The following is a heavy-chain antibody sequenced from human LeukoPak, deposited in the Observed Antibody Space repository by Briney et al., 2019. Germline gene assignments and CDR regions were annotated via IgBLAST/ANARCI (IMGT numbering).Heavy chain of an antibody. CDR2: ISPYNDKT. CDR3: ARAAGPFDY. V-gene: IGHV1-18*01. J-gene: IGHJ4*02. CDR1: GYTITIYG. Sequence: ASVNVSCKASGYTITIYGFSWVRQAPGQGLEWMGWISPYNDKTNYAQKFQGRLTMTTDTSTSTTFMELRSLKSDDTAVYYCARAAGPFDYWGQGTLVTVSS.